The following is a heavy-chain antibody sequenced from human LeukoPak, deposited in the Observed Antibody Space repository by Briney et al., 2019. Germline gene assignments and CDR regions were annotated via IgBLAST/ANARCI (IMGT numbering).Heavy chain of an antibody. V-gene: IGHV4-4*07. CDR3: ARASKAIYYTLDY. J-gene: IGHJ4*02. CDR1: GGSISSYY. Sequence: SETLSLTCTVSGGSISSYYWNWIRQPAGGELEWIGRIHSSGSTNYNPSLKSRITVSLDTSRNQFSLQLTSVAAADTAVYYCARASKAIYYTLDYWGQGTLVTVSS. CDR2: IHSSGST. D-gene: IGHD1-26*01.